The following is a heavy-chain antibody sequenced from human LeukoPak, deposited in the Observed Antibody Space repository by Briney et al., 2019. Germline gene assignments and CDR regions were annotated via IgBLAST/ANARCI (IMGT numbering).Heavy chain of an antibody. J-gene: IGHJ6*02. D-gene: IGHD3-10*01. Sequence: GGSLRLSCAASGFTFSSYAMSWVRQAPEKGLEWVSGISGSGGSTYYADSVKGRFTISRDNSKNTLYLQMNSLRAEDTAVYYCAKVAYYYGSGSRYYYYGMDVWGQGTTVTVSS. CDR3: AKVAYYYGSGSRYYYYGMDV. CDR1: GFTFSSYA. CDR2: ISGSGGST. V-gene: IGHV3-23*01.